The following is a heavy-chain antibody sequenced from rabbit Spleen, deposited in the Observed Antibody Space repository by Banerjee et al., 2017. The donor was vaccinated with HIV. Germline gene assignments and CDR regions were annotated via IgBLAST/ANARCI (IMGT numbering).Heavy chain of an antibody. V-gene: IGHV1S45*01. CDR2: IAGSSSGFT. D-gene: IGHD8-1*01. Sequence: QEQLEESGGGLVKPEGSLTLTCKASGFSFSDRDVMCWVRQAPGKGLEWISCIAGSSSGFTYSATWAKGRFTISKTSSTTVTLQMTSLTVADTATYFCARDGAGGSYFALWGPGTLVTVS. J-gene: IGHJ4*01. CDR3: ARDGAGGSYFAL. CDR1: GFSFSDRDV.